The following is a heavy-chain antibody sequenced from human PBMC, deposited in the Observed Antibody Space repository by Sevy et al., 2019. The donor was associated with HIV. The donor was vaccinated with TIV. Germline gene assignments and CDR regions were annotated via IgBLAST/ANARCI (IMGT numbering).Heavy chain of an antibody. J-gene: IGHJ4*02. CDR3: ARVESCGGDCYYSDY. V-gene: IGHV1-46*01. Sequence: ASVKVSCKASGYTFTSYYIHWVRQAPGQGLECMGIINPSGGGTNYAQKFQGRVTYTRDTSTSTVYMELSSLGAEDTAVYYCARVESCGGDCYYSDYWGQGTQVTVSS. CDR1: GYTFTSYY. D-gene: IGHD2-21*02. CDR2: INPSGGGT.